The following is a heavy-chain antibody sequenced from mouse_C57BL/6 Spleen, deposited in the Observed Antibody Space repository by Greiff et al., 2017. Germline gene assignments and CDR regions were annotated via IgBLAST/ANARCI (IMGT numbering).Heavy chain of an antibody. D-gene: IGHD2-3*01. J-gene: IGHJ4*01. V-gene: IGHV5-4*01. CDR2: ISDGGSYT. CDR1: GFTFSSYA. CDR3: TRELDGFYAMDY. Sequence: EVMLVESGGGLVKPGGSLKLSCAASGFTFSSYAMSWVRQTPEKRLEWVATISDGGSYTYYPDNVKGRFTISRDNAKNNLYLQMSHLKSEDTAMYYCTRELDGFYAMDYWGQGTSVTVSS.